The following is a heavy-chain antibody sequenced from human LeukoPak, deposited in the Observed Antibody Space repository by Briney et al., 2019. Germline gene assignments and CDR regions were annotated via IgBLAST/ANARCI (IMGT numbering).Heavy chain of an antibody. V-gene: IGHV4-34*01. D-gene: IGHD3-22*01. CDR1: GGSFSGYY. CDR3: ARAPQYYYDSSGYYGY. CDR2: INHSGST. Sequence: PSETLSLTCAVYGGSFSGYYWSWIRQPPGKGLEWIGEINHSGSTNYNPSLKSRVTISVDTSKNQFSLKLSSVTAADTAVYYCARAPQYYYDSSGYYGYWGQGTLVTVSS. J-gene: IGHJ4*02.